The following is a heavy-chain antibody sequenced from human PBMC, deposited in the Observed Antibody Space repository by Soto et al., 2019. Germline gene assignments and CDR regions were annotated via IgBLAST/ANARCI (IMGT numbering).Heavy chain of an antibody. CDR3: ARGSLSYCGGDCYSGLAG. V-gene: IGHV4-38-2*01. D-gene: IGHD2-21*02. CDR2: IYHSGST. CDR1: GYSISSGYY. Sequence: SETLSLTCAVSGYSISSGYYWGWIRQPPGKGLEWIGSIYHSGSTYYNPSLKSRVTISVDTAKNQFSLKLSSVTAADTAVYYCARGSLSYCGGDCYSGLAGWGQGTLVTVSS. J-gene: IGHJ4*02.